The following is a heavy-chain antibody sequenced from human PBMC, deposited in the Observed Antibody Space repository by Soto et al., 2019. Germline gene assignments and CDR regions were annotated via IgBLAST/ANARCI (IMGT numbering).Heavy chain of an antibody. Sequence: GGSLRLSCAASGFIFTSYSMNWVRQSPGKGLEWVSSISSSSSYIYYADSVKGRFTISRDNAKNSLYLQMSSLRAEDTAVYYCARDSGSSSDYYGMDVWGQGTTVTVSS. J-gene: IGHJ6*02. CDR2: ISSSSSYI. D-gene: IGHD6-13*01. CDR1: GFIFTSYS. V-gene: IGHV3-21*01. CDR3: ARDSGSSSDYYGMDV.